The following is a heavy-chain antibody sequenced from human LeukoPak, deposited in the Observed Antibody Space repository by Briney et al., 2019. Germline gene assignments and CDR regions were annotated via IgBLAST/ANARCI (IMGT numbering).Heavy chain of an antibody. D-gene: IGHD3-3*01. J-gene: IGHJ6*02. V-gene: IGHV3-7*01. CDR1: GFTFSSYW. Sequence: GGSLRLSCAASGFTFSSYWMSWVRQAPGKGLEWVANIKQDGSEKYYVDSVKGRFTISRDNAKNSLYLQMNSLRAEDTAVYYCARVHDGPSSYGMDVWGQGTTVTVSS. CDR3: ARVHDGPSSYGMDV. CDR2: IKQDGSEK.